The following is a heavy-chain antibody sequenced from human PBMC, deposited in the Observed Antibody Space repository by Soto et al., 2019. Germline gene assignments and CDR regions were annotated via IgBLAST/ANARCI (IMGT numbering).Heavy chain of an antibody. J-gene: IGHJ4*02. CDR2: VNYSGRT. D-gene: IGHD3-3*01. CDR1: GGSVSSGSYY. Sequence: SATLSLTCTVSGGSVSSGSYYWSWIRQSPGRGLEWIGIVNYSGRTTYNPSFKSRVTLSVDTSKNQFSLKLHSVTAADTAIYYCARVAVFGVVLDFWGQGTQVTVSS. V-gene: IGHV4-61*01. CDR3: ARVAVFGVVLDF.